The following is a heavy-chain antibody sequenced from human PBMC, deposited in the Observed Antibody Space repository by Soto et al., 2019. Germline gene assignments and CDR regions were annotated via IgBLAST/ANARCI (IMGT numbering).Heavy chain of an antibody. CDR2: IIPIFGTA. D-gene: IGHD3-16*01. CDR3: ARDTSEAGFDP. CDR1: GGTFSSYA. J-gene: IGHJ5*02. V-gene: IGHV1-69*06. Sequence: SVKVSCKASGGTFSSYAISWARQAPGQGLEWMGGIIPIFGTANYAQKFQGRVTITADKSTSTAYMGLSSLRSEDTAVYYCARDTSEAGFDPWGQGTLVTVSS.